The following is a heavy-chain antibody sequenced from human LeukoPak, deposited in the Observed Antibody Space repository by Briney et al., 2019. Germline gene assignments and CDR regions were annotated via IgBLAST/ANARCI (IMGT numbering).Heavy chain of an antibody. CDR1: GGSISSYY. V-gene: IGHV4-59*01. D-gene: IGHD5-24*01. Sequence: KSSETLSLTCTVSGGSISSYYWSWIRQPPGKGLEWIGSIYHNGSTNYNPSLKSRVTISVDTSKNQFSLKLRSVTAADTAVYYCARENGYKYDYWGQGTLVTVSS. CDR3: ARENGYKYDY. CDR2: IYHNGST. J-gene: IGHJ4*02.